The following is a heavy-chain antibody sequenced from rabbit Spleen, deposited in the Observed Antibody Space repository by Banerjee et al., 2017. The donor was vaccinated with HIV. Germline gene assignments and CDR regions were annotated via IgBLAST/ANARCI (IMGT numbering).Heavy chain of an antibody. CDR3: ARDLDGVIGWNFGW. D-gene: IGHD4-1*01. CDR2: IYTDSGNT. Sequence: QEQMKETGGGLVQPGGSLTLSCKASGFDFRRYYLSWVRQAPGKGLEWIGCIYTDSGNTYYASWAKGRFTISKTSSTTVTLQMTSLTAADTATYFCARDLDGVIGWNFGWWGQGTLVTVS. CDR1: GFDFRRYYL. V-gene: IGHV1S45*01. J-gene: IGHJ3*01.